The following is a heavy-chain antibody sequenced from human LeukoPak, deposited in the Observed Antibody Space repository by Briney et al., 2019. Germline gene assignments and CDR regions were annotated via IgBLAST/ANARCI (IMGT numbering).Heavy chain of an antibody. CDR3: AGGHTYGQQFDS. CDR1: GGSISSSNW. CDR2: IFHSGSA. J-gene: IGHJ4*02. V-gene: IGHV4-4*02. Sequence: PSETLSLTCAVSGGSISSSNWWSWVRQPPGKGLEWIGEIFHSGSANSNPSLNSRVTISIDKSKNQFSLKLTSVTAADTAIYYCAGGHTYGQQFDSGGQETLVTVSS. D-gene: IGHD3-10*01.